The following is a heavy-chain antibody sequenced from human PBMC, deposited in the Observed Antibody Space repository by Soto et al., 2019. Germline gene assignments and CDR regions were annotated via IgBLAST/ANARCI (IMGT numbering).Heavy chain of an antibody. CDR3: ARDRDYYGSGSYFGVYYYYGMDV. CDR1: GFTFSSYS. Sequence: GWSLRLSCAASGFTFSSYSMNWVRQSPGKGLEWVSSISSSSSYIYYADSVKGRFTISRDNAKNSLYLQMNSLRAEDTAVYYCARDRDYYGSGSYFGVYYYYGMDVWGQGTTVTVSS. V-gene: IGHV3-21*01. D-gene: IGHD3-10*01. CDR2: ISSSSSYI. J-gene: IGHJ6*02.